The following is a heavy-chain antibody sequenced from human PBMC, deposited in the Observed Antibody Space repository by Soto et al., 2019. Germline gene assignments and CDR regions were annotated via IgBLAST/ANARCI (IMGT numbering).Heavy chain of an antibody. V-gene: IGHV1-2*04. CDR2: INPNSGGT. CDR3: ARDARGYYDILTGTNWFDP. Sequence: ASVEVSCKXSGYTFTGYYMHWVRQAPGQGLEWMGWINPNSGGTNYAQKFQGWVTMTRDTSISTAYMELSRLRSDDTAVYYCARDARGYYDILTGTNWFDPWGKGTLVTVSS. J-gene: IGHJ5*02. CDR1: GYTFTGYY. D-gene: IGHD3-9*01.